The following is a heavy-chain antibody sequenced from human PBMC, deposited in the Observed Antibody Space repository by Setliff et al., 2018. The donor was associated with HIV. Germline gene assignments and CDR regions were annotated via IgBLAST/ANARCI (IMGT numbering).Heavy chain of an antibody. D-gene: IGHD1-26*01. CDR2: IAYSGTTMYT. V-gene: IGHV4-61*01. CDR1: GGSFIGSSFQ. Sequence: PSETLSLTCNVSGGSFIGSSFQSTWIRQAPGRGLEWIADIAYSGTTMYTNYNPSLESRVTVSEDTSRHQFSLKLNSVTAADTAIYYCARAGMGALRSLFDYWGQGTLVTVSS. CDR3: ARAGMGALRSLFDY. J-gene: IGHJ4*02.